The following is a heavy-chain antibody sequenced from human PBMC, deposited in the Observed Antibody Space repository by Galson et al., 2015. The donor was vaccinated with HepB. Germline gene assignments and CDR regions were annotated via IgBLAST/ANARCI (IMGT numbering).Heavy chain of an antibody. V-gene: IGHV3-30*04. D-gene: IGHD1-1*01. Sequence: SLRLSCAASGFSFTTYNMHWVRQGPVKGLEWLAIISGDGKTTFYADSVRGRFIISRDNSKNTLFLQMHSLRPEDTAAYYCARDFNWNYDYWGQGTLVTVSS. CDR3: ARDFNWNYDY. CDR2: ISGDGKTT. J-gene: IGHJ4*02. CDR1: GFSFTTYN.